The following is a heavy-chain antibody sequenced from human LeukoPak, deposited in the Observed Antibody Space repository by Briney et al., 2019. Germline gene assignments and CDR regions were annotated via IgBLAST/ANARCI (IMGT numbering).Heavy chain of an antibody. D-gene: IGHD3-3*01. V-gene: IGHV1-18*01. CDR2: ISAYNGNT. Sequence: GASVKVSCKASGYTFTSYGISWVRQAPGQGLEWMGWISAYNGNTNYAQKLQGRVAMTTDTSTSTAYMELRSLRSDDTAVYYCARDTIFGVVDPNFTDYWGQGTLVTVSS. CDR1: GYTFTSYG. J-gene: IGHJ4*02. CDR3: ARDTIFGVVDPNFTDY.